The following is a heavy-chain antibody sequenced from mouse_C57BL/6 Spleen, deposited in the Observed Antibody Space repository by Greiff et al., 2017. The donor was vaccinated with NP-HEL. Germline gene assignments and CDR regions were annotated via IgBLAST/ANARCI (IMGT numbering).Heavy chain of an antibody. Sequence: QVQLQQPGAELVMPGASVKLSCKASGYTFTSYWMHWVKQRPGPGLEWIGEIDPSDSYTNYNQKFKGKSTLTVDKSSSTAYMQLSSLTSEDSAVYYCARFSNGYFDVWGTGTTVTVSS. J-gene: IGHJ1*03. CDR2: IDPSDSYT. CDR1: GYTFTSYW. CDR3: ARFSNGYFDV. V-gene: IGHV1-69*01. D-gene: IGHD2-5*01.